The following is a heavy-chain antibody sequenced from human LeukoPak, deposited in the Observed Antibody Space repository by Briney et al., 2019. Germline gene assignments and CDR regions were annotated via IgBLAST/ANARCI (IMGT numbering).Heavy chain of an antibody. D-gene: IGHD3-22*01. Sequence: GGSLRFSAAAPGFTFSSYNMNCVRHAPGKGLECISYISSSSDSIYYADSVKGRLTISRDNAENSLYLQMNSLRDDDTADYYCETDDYDSSVPIWGQGTMVTVS. CDR3: ETDDYDSSVPI. CDR1: GFTFSSYN. CDR2: ISSSSDSI. J-gene: IGHJ3*02. V-gene: IGHV3-48*02.